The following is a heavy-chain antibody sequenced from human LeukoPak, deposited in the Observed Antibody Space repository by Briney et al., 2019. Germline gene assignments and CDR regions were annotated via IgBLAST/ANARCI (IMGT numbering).Heavy chain of an antibody. V-gene: IGHV5-51*01. CDR1: GYSFTSYW. CDR3: ARLRGRKAQRDAFDI. J-gene: IGHJ3*02. CDR2: IYPGDSDT. D-gene: IGHD1-1*01. Sequence: GESLKISCRGSGYSFTSYWIGWVRQMPGKGLEWMGIIYPGDSDTRYSPSFQGQVTISADKSISTAYLQWSSLKASDTAMYYCARLRGRKAQRDAFDIWGQGTMVTVSS.